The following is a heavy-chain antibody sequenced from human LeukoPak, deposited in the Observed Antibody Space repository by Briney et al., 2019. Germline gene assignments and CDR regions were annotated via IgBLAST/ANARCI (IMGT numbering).Heavy chain of an antibody. D-gene: IGHD2-15*01. Sequence: GASVKVSCKASGYTFTSYYMHWVRQAPGQGLEWMGIINPSGGSTSYAQKFQGRVTMTRDTSTSTVYMELSSLRAEDTAVYYCARDRKLLLGAFDIWGQGTMVTVSS. CDR1: GYTFTSYY. V-gene: IGHV1-46*01. CDR3: ARDRKLLLGAFDI. CDR2: INPSGGST. J-gene: IGHJ3*02.